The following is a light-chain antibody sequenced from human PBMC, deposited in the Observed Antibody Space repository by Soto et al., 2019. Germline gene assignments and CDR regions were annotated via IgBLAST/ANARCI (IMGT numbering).Light chain of an antibody. Sequence: ELTQPPSVSVAPGQTAKITCGGNNIVTKSVHWYQQKPGQAPVLVVYDDIDRPSGIPERFSGSNSGNTATLTLTRVEAGDEADYYCQVWDSTSDHVVFGGGTQLTVL. V-gene: IGLV3-21*02. CDR3: QVWDSTSDHVV. J-gene: IGLJ2*01. CDR2: DDI. CDR1: NIVTKS.